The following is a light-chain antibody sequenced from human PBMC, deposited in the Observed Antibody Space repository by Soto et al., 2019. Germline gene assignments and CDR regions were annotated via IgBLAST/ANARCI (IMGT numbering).Light chain of an antibody. V-gene: IGKV3-20*01. J-gene: IGKJ1*01. Sequence: EIVLTQSPGTLSLSPGERATLSCRASQRVSGKYLAWYQQKPGQAPRLLIYGASGRASGIPERLSGSGYGTELTITINTMKTEDFATYQCQQYGSSTRTFGQGTKVDIK. CDR1: QRVSGKY. CDR3: QQYGSSTRT. CDR2: GAS.